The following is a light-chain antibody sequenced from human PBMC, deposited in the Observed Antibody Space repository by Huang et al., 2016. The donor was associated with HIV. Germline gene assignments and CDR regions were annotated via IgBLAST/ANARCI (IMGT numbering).Light chain of an antibody. V-gene: IGKV3-15*01. J-gene: IGKJ1*01. CDR1: QTVNSN. CDR3: QQYNNWLA. CDR2: GAS. Sequence: EIVMTQSPATLSVSPGERATLSCRASQTVNSNLAWYQHKPVQAPRLLSDGASTRATGVPARFIGSGSGTKFTLTISSLQSEDFAVYYCQQYNNWLAFGQGTKVEIK.